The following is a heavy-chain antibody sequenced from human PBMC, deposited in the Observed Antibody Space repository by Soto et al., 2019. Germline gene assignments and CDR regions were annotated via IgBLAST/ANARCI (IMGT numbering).Heavy chain of an antibody. CDR2: IIPILGIA. J-gene: IGHJ4*02. D-gene: IGHD7-27*01. V-gene: IGHV1-69*08. CDR1: GGTFSSYT. CDR3: AREALTGDSSYGY. Sequence: QVQLVQSGAEVKKPGSSVKVSCKASGGTFSSYTISWVRQAPGQGLEWMGRIIPILGIANYAQKFQGRVTITADKSTSTAYMELSSLRSEDTAVYYCAREALTGDSSYGYWGQGTLVTVSS.